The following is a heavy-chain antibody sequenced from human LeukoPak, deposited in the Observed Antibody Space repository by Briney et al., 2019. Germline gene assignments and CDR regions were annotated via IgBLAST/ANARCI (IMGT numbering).Heavy chain of an antibody. CDR1: GFTFSSYW. CDR3: ARDRYRLITMIAYKGLLDY. J-gene: IGHJ4*02. V-gene: IGHV3-7*01. Sequence: GGSLRLSCAASGFTFSSYWMSWVRQAPGKGLEWVANIKQDGSEKYYVDSVKGRSTISRDNAKNSLYLQMNSLRAEDTAVYYCARDRYRLITMIAYKGLLDYWGQGTLVTVSS. D-gene: IGHD3-22*01. CDR2: IKQDGSEK.